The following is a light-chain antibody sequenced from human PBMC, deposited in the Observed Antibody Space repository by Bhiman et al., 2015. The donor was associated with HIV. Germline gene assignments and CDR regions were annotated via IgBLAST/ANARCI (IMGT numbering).Light chain of an antibody. CDR2: DNS. V-gene: IGLV1-40*01. CDR1: SSNIGAGYD. Sequence: QSVLTQPPSVSGAPGQRVTISCTGNSSNIGAGYDVHWYQQLPGTAPKLLIYDNSIRPSGVPDRFSGSKSGTSASLAITGLQAEDETDYYCQSYDSSLSISVFGGGTKLTVL. J-gene: IGLJ2*01. CDR3: QSYDSSLSISV.